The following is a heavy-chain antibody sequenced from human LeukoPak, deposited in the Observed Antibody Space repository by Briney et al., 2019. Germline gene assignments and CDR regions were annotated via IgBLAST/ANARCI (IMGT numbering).Heavy chain of an antibody. D-gene: IGHD2-2*01. CDR3: AKDSAAAPPRGGYNWFDP. J-gene: IGHJ5*02. V-gene: IGHV3-30*02. CDR1: GFTFSSYG. CDR2: IRYDGSNK. Sequence: PGGSLRLSCAASGFTFSSYGMHWVRQAPGKGLEWVAFIRYDGSNKYYADSVKGRFTISRDNSKNTLYLQMNSLRAEDTAVYYCAKDSAAAPPRGGYNWFDPWGQGTLVTVSS.